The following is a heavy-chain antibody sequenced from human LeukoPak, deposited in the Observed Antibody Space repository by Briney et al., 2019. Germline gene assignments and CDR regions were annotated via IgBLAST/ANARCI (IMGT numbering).Heavy chain of an antibody. CDR1: GFTFSNYW. CDR3: ARDNGVVHGVYYMDV. V-gene: IGHV3-7*01. CDR2: IKQDGSEK. Sequence: GGPLRLSCAASGFTFSNYWMTWVRRAPGKGLEWVADIKQDGSEKLYVKSVRGRFTISRDNAKMSLFLQMNSLRAEDTAVYYCARDNGVVHGVYYMDVWGKGTTVTVS. J-gene: IGHJ6*03. D-gene: IGHD3-3*01.